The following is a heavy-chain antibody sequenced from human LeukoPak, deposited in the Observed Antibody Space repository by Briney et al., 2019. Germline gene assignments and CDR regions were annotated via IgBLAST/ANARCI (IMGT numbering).Heavy chain of an antibody. J-gene: IGHJ5*02. V-gene: IGHV3-7*01. D-gene: IGHD6-13*01. CDR2: IKEDGSEK. CDR1: GFTFSNYW. CDR3: ARDGKQLVHHSWFGP. Sequence: GGSLRLSCAASGFTFSNYWMSWVRQAPGKGLEWVATIKEDGSEKYSVESVKGRFTISRDNAKHSLYLQMNSLRVEDTAGYYCARDGKQLVHHSWFGPWGQGTLVTVPS.